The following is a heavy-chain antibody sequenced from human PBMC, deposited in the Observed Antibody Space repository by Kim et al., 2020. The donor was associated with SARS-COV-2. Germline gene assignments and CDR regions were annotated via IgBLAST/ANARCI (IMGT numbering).Heavy chain of an antibody. CDR2: ISSSSYI. V-gene: IGHV3-21*01. Sequence: GGSLRHSCAASGFTFSSYSMNWVRQAPGKGLEWVSSISSSSYIYYADSVKGRFTISRDNAKNSLYLQMNSLRAEDTAVYYCARDPFYYDILTGSKPRAF. CDR3: ARDPFYYDILTGSKPRAF. D-gene: IGHD3-9*01. J-gene: IGHJ3*01. CDR1: GFTFSSYS.